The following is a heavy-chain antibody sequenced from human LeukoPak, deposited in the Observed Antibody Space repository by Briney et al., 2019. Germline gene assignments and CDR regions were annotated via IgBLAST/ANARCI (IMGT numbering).Heavy chain of an antibody. CDR1: GYRFTRYW. Sequence: GESLKISCKGSGYRFTRYWISWVRQMPGKGLEWMGTIDPSDSYTKYSPAFQGHVTISADKSTSTAYLQWSSLKASDTAIYYCARQGSGWSFDYWGQGTLVTVSS. CDR3: ARQGSGWSFDY. D-gene: IGHD6-19*01. CDR2: IDPSDSYT. J-gene: IGHJ4*02. V-gene: IGHV5-10-1*01.